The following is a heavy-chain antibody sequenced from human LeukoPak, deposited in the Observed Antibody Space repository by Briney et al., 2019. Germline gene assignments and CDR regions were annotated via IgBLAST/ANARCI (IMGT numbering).Heavy chain of an antibody. CDR3: ARVTGYVIEDNFDY. D-gene: IGHD2-15*01. Sequence: SETLSLTCTVSGGSISSYYWSWIRQPPGKGLEWIGYIYYSGSTNYNPSLKSQVTISVDTSKNQFSLKLSSVTAADTAVYYCARVTGYVIEDNFDYWGQGTLVTVSS. CDR2: IYYSGST. J-gene: IGHJ4*02. CDR1: GGSISSYY. V-gene: IGHV4-59*01.